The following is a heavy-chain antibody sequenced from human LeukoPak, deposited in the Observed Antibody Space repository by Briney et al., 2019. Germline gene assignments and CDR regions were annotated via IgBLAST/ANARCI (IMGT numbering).Heavy chain of an antibody. CDR2: IRSKANGYAT. Sequence: GGSLRLSCAASGFTFSGSAMHWVRQASGKGLEWVGRIRSKANGYATAYAASVKGRFTISRDDSKNTAYLQMNSLKTEDTAVYYCTRHDILEMATTPFDYWGQGTLVTVSS. CDR3: TRHDILEMATTPFDY. CDR1: GFTFSGSA. V-gene: IGHV3-73*01. J-gene: IGHJ4*02. D-gene: IGHD5-24*01.